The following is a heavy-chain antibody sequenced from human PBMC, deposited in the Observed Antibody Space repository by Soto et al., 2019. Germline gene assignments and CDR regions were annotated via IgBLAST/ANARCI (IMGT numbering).Heavy chain of an antibody. CDR2: INQGGIEK. J-gene: IGHJ4*02. D-gene: IGHD2-8*01. CDR3: ARVPTGKYGVWNY. Sequence: EVQVVESGGGLVQPGGSLRLSCAASGFPFNTYWMSWVRQAPGKGLEWVANINQGGIEKYYVDSVKGRFTISRDDGKNLLYLQMNSPRGDDTAVYYCARVPTGKYGVWNYWGQGTLVTVSS. CDR1: GFPFNTYW. V-gene: IGHV3-7*01.